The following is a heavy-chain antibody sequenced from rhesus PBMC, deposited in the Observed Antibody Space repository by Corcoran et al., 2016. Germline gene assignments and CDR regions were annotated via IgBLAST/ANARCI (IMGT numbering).Heavy chain of an antibody. V-gene: IGHV5-2*01. CDR1: GYSFTSYC. J-gene: IGHJ5-1*01. Sequence: EVQLVQSGAEVKRPGESLKISCKTSGYSFTSYCISWVRQMPGKGLEWMGGMDPRESDTRYAPSFQGQVPSSAHKSISTAYLQWSSLKASDSATYYCAKDYDGSSLNRFDVWGPGVLVTVSS. CDR2: MDPRESDT. CDR3: AKDYDGSSLNRFDV. D-gene: IGHD4-29*01.